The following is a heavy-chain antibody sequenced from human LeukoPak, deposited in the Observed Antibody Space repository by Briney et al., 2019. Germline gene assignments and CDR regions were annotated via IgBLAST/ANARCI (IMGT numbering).Heavy chain of an antibody. Sequence: SETLSLTCTVSGGPISSYYWSWIRQPPGKGLEWIGYIYYSGSTNYNPSLKSRVTISVDTSKNQFSLKLSSVTAADTAVYYCARDISPLDFWSGYYYGMDVWGQGTTVTVSS. CDR1: GGPISSYY. CDR3: ARDISPLDFWSGYYYGMDV. CDR2: IYYSGST. D-gene: IGHD3-3*01. V-gene: IGHV4-59*01. J-gene: IGHJ6*02.